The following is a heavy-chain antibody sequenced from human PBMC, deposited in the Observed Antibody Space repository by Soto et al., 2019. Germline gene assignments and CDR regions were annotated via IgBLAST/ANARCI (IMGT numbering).Heavy chain of an antibody. CDR2: MNPGSGDT. D-gene: IGHD5-18*01. CDR1: GYTFTNDD. J-gene: IGHJ5*02. Sequence: ASVKVSCKASGYTFTNDDVSWVRQATGQGLEWMGWMNPGSGDTGYAQKFQGRVTMTRDISIATAYMELNSLTSEDTAIYYCARMESFGSLNWFDPWGQGTLVTVSS. CDR3: ARMESFGSLNWFDP. V-gene: IGHV1-8*02.